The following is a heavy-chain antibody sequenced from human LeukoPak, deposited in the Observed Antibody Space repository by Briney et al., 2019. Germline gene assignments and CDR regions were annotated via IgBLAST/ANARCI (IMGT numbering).Heavy chain of an antibody. V-gene: IGHV1-24*01. CDR1: GYSLSELS. CDR3: ASGFYGAGHFDDDVFDI. CDR2: FDPEDVEI. Sequence: ASVKVSCKVSGYSLSELSIHWVRQVPGKGFTWMGGFDPEDVEIVYAQSFQSRVTMTEDTSTDTAYMELSRLTSEDTAVYYCASGFYGAGHFDDDVFDIWGQGTLVTVSS. D-gene: IGHD4/OR15-4a*01. J-gene: IGHJ3*02.